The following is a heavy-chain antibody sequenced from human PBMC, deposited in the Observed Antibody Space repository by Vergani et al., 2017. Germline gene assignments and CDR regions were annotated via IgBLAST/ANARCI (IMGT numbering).Heavy chain of an antibody. CDR2: IHRSRST. CDR3: ASNPRRGGDVVDS. CDR1: GGSISSDNW. J-gene: IGHJ4*02. D-gene: IGHD3-16*01. Sequence: QVQLQQWGPGLVTPSGTLYITCAGYGGSISSDNWWNWVRQAPGKGLQWIGEIHRSRSTNYNPFLRRRVTISLDKSKNQFSLKLTSVTAADTAVYFCASNPRRGGDVVDSWGQGTLVTVSS. V-gene: IGHV4-4*02.